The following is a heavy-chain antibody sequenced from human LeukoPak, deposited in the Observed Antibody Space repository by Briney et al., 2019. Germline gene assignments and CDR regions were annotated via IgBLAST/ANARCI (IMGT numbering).Heavy chain of an antibody. D-gene: IGHD1-26*01. V-gene: IGHV4-31*03. Sequence: PSETLSLTCTVSGGSISSGGYYWSWIRQHPGEGLEWIGYIYYSGSTYYNPSLKSRVTISVDTSKNQFSLKLSSVTAADTAVYYCARYIVGATLDAFDIWGQGTMVTVSS. CDR1: GGSISSGGYY. CDR3: ARYIVGATLDAFDI. CDR2: IYYSGST. J-gene: IGHJ3*02.